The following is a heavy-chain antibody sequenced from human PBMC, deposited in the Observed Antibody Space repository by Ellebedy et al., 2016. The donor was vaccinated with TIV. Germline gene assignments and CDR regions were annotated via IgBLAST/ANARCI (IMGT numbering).Heavy chain of an antibody. CDR1: GFTFSTYG. V-gene: IGHV3-33*01. J-gene: IGHJ4*02. CDR2: IWHYGSNK. CDR3: ARDLGSSGRHGMRY. Sequence: GESLKISCAASGFTFSTYGMHWVRQAPGKGLEWVALIWHYGSNKYYGDSVKGRCTISRDNSKNTLYLQMNSLRDEDTAVYYCARDLGSSGRHGMRYWGQGTLVTVSS. D-gene: IGHD6-19*01.